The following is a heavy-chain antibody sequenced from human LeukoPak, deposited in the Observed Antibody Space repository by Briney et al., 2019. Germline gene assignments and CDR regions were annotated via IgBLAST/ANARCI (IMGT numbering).Heavy chain of an antibody. D-gene: IGHD3-16*02. CDR1: GFTFSSYW. Sequence: GGSLRLSCAASGFTFSSYWMHWVRQVPGKGLVWVSRINSDGRSTSYADSVKGRFTISRDNAKNTLHLQMNSLRAEDTAVYYCARDQTIWGSYPYFDYWGQGTLVTVSS. J-gene: IGHJ4*02. CDR3: ARDQTIWGSYPYFDY. CDR2: INSDGRST. V-gene: IGHV3-74*01.